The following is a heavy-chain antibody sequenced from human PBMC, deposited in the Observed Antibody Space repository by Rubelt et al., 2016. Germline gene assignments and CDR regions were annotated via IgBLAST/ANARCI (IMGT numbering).Heavy chain of an antibody. D-gene: IGHD4/OR15-4a*01. J-gene: IGHJ4*02. CDR1: GGSISSSNYY. CDR2: IYYSGST. V-gene: IGHV4-39*01. CDR3: ARQGDHTNYHYLDY. Sequence: QLQLQESGPGLVKPSETLSLTCTVSGGSISSSNYYWAWIRQPPGKGLEWIGSIYYSGSTYYNPSLKSRVTMSVDTSENQFSLKLSSVTAADTAVYYCARQGDHTNYHYLDYWGQGTLVTVSS.